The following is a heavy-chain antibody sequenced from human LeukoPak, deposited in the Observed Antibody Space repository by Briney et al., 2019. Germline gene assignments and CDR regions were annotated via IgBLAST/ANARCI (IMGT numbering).Heavy chain of an antibody. CDR1: SGSISNGGYY. CDR3: ARAVMVAVAGGRFDY. Sequence: SETLSLTCTVSSGSISNGGYYWVWIRQPPGKGLEWIGSIYYSGTSYYNPSLTGRVTISVDTSNNQFSLKLSSVTAADTAVYYCARAVMVAVAGGRFDYWGQGTLVTVSS. V-gene: IGHV4-39*07. D-gene: IGHD6-19*01. J-gene: IGHJ4*02. CDR2: IYYSGTS.